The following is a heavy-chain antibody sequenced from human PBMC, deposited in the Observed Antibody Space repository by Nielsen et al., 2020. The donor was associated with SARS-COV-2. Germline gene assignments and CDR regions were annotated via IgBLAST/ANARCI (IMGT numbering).Heavy chain of an antibody. V-gene: IGHV3-30*03. D-gene: IGHD1-1*01. CDR2: ISYDGTNE. J-gene: IGHJ5*02. Sequence: GESLKISCAASGFTFSSYRINWVRQAPGKGLEWLAIISYDGTNEHYADSVRGRFTVSRDNSKGTVYLQLNSLTVEDTAVYYCARETLDHTSSFVDHWGQGTLVTVSS. CDR3: ARETLDHTSSFVDH. CDR1: GFTFSSYR.